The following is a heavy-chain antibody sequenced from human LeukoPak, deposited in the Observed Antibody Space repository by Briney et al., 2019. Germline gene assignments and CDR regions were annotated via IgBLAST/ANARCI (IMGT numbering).Heavy chain of an antibody. CDR2: ISSSSSTI. D-gene: IGHD5-24*01. V-gene: IGHV3-48*02. CDR1: GFTFSSYN. CDR3: AQEQDDYFDC. J-gene: IGHJ4*02. Sequence: GGSLRLSCAASGFTFSSYNMNWVRQAPGKGLEWVSYISSSSSTIYYADSVKGRFTISRDNAKNSLYLQMNSLRDEDTAVYYCAQEQDDYFDCWGQGTLVTVSS.